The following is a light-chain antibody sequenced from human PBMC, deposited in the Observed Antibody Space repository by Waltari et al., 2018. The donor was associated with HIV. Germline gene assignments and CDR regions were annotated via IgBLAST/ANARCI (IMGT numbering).Light chain of an antibody. Sequence: EIVLTQSPGTLSLYPGDRATLSCRASQSISSSYLVWYQQKPGQAPRLLMSGSSNRATGIPDRFSGSGSGTEFTLTISRLEPEDFAVYYCQQYGGSPLYTFGQGTKLEIK. V-gene: IGKV3-20*01. CDR2: GSS. CDR3: QQYGGSPLYT. CDR1: QSISSSY. J-gene: IGKJ2*01.